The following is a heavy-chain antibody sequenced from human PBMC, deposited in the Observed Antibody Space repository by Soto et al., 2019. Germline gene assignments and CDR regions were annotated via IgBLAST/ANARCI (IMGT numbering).Heavy chain of an antibody. D-gene: IGHD6-13*01. V-gene: IGHV3-30-3*01. J-gene: IGHJ4*02. CDR1: GFTFSSYA. CDR3: ARATIPRIAAAGTRLRD. CDR2: ISYDGSNK. Sequence: GGSLRLSCAASGFTFSSYAMHWVRQAPGKGLEWVAVISYDGSNKYYADSVKGRFTISRDNSKNTLYLQMNSLRAEDTAVYYCARATIPRIAAAGTRLRDWGQGTLVTVSS.